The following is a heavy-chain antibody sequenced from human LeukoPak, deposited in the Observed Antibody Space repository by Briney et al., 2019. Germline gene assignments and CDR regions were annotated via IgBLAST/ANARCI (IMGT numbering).Heavy chain of an antibody. D-gene: IGHD3-3*01. CDR3: AEWSGGY. CDR1: GGSFRGYY. Sequence: PSETLSLTCAVYGGSFRGYYWSWIRQPPGKGLEWIGEINHSGSTNYNPSLKSRVTISVDTSKNQFSLKLSSVTAADTAVYYCAEWSGGYWGQGTLVTVSS. V-gene: IGHV4-34*01. CDR2: INHSGST. J-gene: IGHJ4*02.